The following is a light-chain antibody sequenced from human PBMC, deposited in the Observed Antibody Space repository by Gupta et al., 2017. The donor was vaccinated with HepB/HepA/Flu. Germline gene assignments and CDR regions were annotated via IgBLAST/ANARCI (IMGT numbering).Light chain of an antibody. J-gene: IGLJ3*02. CDR1: DIGTKS. CDR2: DDP. V-gene: IGLV3-21*03. Sequence: SYVLTQPPWGSVAPGKTFRLTCGGHDIGTKSVHWSQQKPGQAPVLVVYDDPDRPSGIHGRCSGSNSANKATLTIARVEDADEADYYCQVWDTSSNQWVFGGGTKLTVL. CDR3: QVWDTSSNQWV.